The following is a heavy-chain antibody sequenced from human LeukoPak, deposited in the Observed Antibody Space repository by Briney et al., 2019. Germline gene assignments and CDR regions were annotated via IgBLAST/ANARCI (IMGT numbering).Heavy chain of an antibody. CDR3: ARGNPVFLDTVTTLAMISPTKYYFDY. J-gene: IGHJ4*02. Sequence: SETLSLTCAVYGGSFSGYYWSWIRQPPGKGLEWIGEINHSGSTNYNPSLKSRVTISVDTSKNQFSLKLSSVTAADTAVHYCARGNPVFLDTVTTLAMISPTKYYFDYWGQGTLVTVSS. CDR2: INHSGST. V-gene: IGHV4-34*01. D-gene: IGHD4-11*01. CDR1: GGSFSGYY.